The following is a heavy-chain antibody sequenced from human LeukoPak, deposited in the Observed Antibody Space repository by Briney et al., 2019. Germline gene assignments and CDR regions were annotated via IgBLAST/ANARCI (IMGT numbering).Heavy chain of an antibody. V-gene: IGHV1-69*04. CDR3: ARDPRVTGTGVYFDY. Sequence: SVKVSCKASGGTFSSYTISWVRQAPGQGLEWMGRVIPVLGMADYAQKFQGRVTITADKSTNTAYMDLSSLRSEDTAVYYCARDPRVTGTGVYFDYWGQGTLVTVSS. CDR1: GGTFSSYT. CDR2: VIPVLGMA. J-gene: IGHJ4*02. D-gene: IGHD1-7*01.